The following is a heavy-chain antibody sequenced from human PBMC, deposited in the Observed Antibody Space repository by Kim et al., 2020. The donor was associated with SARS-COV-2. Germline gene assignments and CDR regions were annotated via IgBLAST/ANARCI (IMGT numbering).Heavy chain of an antibody. CDR3: ARESLAGGNFDY. V-gene: IGHV3-33*01. J-gene: IGHJ4*02. D-gene: IGHD3-16*01. CDR1: GFTFSSYG. Sequence: GGSLRLSCAASGFTFSSYGMHWVRQAPGKGLEWVAVIWYDGSNKYYADSVKGRFTISRDNSKNTLYLQMNSLRAEDTAVYYCARESLAGGNFDYWCQGTMVTVSS. CDR2: IWYDGSNK.